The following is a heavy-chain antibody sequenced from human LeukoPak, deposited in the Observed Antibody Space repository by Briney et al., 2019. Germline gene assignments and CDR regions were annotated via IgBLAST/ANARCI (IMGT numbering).Heavy chain of an antibody. CDR3: ATTQYDFWSGYYHGAFDI. V-gene: IGHV3-21*01. J-gene: IGHJ3*02. Sequence: GGSLRLSCAASGFTFSSYSMNWVRQAPGKGLEWVSSISSSSSYIYYADSVRGRFTISRDNAKNSLYLQMNSLRAEDTAVYYCATTQYDFWSGYYHGAFDIWGQGTMVTVSS. CDR2: ISSSSSYI. CDR1: GFTFSSYS. D-gene: IGHD3-3*01.